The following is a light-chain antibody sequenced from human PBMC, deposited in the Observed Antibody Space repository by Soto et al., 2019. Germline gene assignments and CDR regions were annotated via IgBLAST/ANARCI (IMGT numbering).Light chain of an antibody. Sequence: EIVLTQSPGTLSLSPGERATLSCRASQSVISNYLAWYQQKPGQAPRLLIYGASSRATGIPDGFSGSGSGTDFTLTISRLEPEDFAVYYCHHYGNSPQTFGQGTKV. V-gene: IGKV3-20*01. CDR3: HHYGNSPQT. CDR2: GAS. CDR1: QSVISNY. J-gene: IGKJ1*01.